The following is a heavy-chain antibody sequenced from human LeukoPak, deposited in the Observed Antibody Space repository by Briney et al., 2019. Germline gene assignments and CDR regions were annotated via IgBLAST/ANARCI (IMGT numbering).Heavy chain of an antibody. J-gene: IGHJ4*02. D-gene: IGHD5-18*01. CDR1: GGSISSYY. Sequence: SETLSLTCTVSGGSISSYYWSWIRQPPGKGLEWIGYIYYSGSTNYNPSPKSRVTISVDTSKNQFSLKLSSVTAADTAVYYCARVYGDTAMVFLDYWGQGTLVTVSS. CDR3: ARVYGDTAMVFLDY. V-gene: IGHV4-59*01. CDR2: IYYSGST.